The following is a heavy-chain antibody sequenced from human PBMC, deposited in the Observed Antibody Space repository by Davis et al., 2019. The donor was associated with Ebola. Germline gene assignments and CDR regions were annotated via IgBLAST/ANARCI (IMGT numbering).Heavy chain of an antibody. V-gene: IGHV3-73*01. CDR2: VGTKVNNYAT. CDR3: TALNGDYGVDV. CDR1: GFTFSGSA. Sequence: GGSLRLSCAASGFTFSGSAMHWVRQASGKGLEWVGRVGTKVNNYATAYAASVKSRFTISRDDSKNMAFLQMDSLKPEDTAVYYCTALNGDYGVDVWGQGTTVTVSS. J-gene: IGHJ6*02. D-gene: IGHD7-27*01.